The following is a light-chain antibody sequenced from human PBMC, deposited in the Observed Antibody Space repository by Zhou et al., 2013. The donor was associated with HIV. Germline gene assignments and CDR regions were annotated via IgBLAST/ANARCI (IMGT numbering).Light chain of an antibody. Sequence: EIVLTQSPATLSLSPGERATLSCRASQSVSNYLAWYQQKPGQAPRLLIYDASNRATGIPARFSGSGSGTEFTLTISSMESEDFAVYYCQQYIDWPPYTFGQGTKLEIK. CDR1: QSVSNY. CDR3: QQYIDWPPYT. J-gene: IGKJ2*01. V-gene: IGKV3-11*01. CDR2: DAS.